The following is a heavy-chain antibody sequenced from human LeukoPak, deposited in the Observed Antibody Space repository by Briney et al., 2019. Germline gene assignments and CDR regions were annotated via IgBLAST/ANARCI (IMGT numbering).Heavy chain of an antibody. Sequence: GGSLRLSCAASGFTFSSYAMSWVRQAPGKGLEWVSAISGSGGSTYYADYVKGRFTISRDNSKNTLYLQMNSLRAEDTAVYYCAKTPPPWTFGGMDVWGQGTTVTVSS. CDR3: AKTPPPWTFGGMDV. V-gene: IGHV3-23*01. CDR1: GFTFSSYA. CDR2: ISGSGGST. D-gene: IGHD2/OR15-2a*01. J-gene: IGHJ6*02.